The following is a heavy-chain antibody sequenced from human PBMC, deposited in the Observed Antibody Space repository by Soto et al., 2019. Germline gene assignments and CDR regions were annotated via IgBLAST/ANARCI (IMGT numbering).Heavy chain of an antibody. D-gene: IGHD1-20*01. Sequence: KGLEWVSAISIGGKTYYSESVKGRFTISRENAKNSLDLQMNSLGAGDTAVFYCAEEGIRDTVQVSAFLLNRSSDL. V-gene: IGHV3-13*01. J-gene: IGHJ2*01. CDR3: AEEGIRDTVQVSAFLLNRSSDL. CDR2: ISIGGKT.